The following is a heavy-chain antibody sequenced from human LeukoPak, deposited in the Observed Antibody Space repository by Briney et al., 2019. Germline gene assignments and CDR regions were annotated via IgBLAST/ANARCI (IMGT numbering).Heavy chain of an antibody. CDR3: ARGRFLEWLLPNGMDV. Sequence: SVKVSCKASGGTFSSYAISWVRQAPGQGLEWMGGIIPIFGTANYAQKFQGRVTITADESTSTAYMELSSLRSEDTAVYYCARGRFLEWLLPNGMDVWGQGTTVTVSS. V-gene: IGHV1-69*01. J-gene: IGHJ6*02. CDR2: IIPIFGTA. CDR1: GGTFSSYA. D-gene: IGHD3-3*01.